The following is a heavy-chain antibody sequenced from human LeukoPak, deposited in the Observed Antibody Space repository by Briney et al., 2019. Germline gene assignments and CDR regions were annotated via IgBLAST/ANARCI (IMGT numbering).Heavy chain of an antibody. CDR2: ISSSTTTI. V-gene: IGHV3-48*01. CDR1: GFTFSSYG. D-gene: IGHD3-3*01. CDR3: ARTPYDFWSASYSYYFDY. Sequence: GGSLRLSCAASGFTFSSYGRTWVRQAPGKGLEWVSYISSSTTTIYYADSVKGRFTISRDNAKNSLYLQMNSLRAEDTAVFYCARTPYDFWSASYSYYFDYWGQGTLVTVSS. J-gene: IGHJ4*02.